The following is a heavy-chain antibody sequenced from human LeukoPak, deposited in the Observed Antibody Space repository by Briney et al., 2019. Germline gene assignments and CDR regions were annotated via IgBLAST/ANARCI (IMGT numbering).Heavy chain of an antibody. CDR1: GFTFSSYA. J-gene: IGHJ4*02. CDR3: AKDLTRWYFDY. D-gene: IGHD3-9*01. Sequence: GGSLRLSCAASGFTFSSYAMSWVRQAPGKGLEWVLAFSGSGGSTYYADSVKGRFTISRDNSKNTLYLQMNSLRAEDTAVYYCAKDLTRWYFDYWGQGTLVTVSS. CDR2: FSGSGGST. V-gene: IGHV3-23*01.